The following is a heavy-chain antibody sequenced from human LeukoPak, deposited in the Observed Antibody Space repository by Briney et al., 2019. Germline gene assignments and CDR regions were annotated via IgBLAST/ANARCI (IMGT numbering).Heavy chain of an antibody. CDR2: IYYSGST. Sequence: SETLSLTCTVSGGSISSYYWSWIRQPPGKGLEWIGYIYYSGSTNYNPSLKSRVTISVDTSKNQFSLKLSSVTAADTAVYYCASYCSSTSCSSEDAFDIWGQGTMVTVSS. CDR3: ASYCSSTSCSSEDAFDI. V-gene: IGHV4-59*01. CDR1: GGSISSYY. D-gene: IGHD2-2*01. J-gene: IGHJ3*02.